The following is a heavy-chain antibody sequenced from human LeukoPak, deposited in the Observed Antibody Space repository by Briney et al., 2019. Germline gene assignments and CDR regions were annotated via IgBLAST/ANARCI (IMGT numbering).Heavy chain of an antibody. CDR3: ARPYRSGWSGSFDY. J-gene: IGHJ4*02. D-gene: IGHD6-19*01. CDR2: IHYSGST. Sequence: PSETLSRTCTVSGGSISSYYWSWIRQPPGKGLEWIGNIHYSGSTKYYPSLKSRVTILVDTSRNQLSLRMSSVTAADTAVYYCARPYRSGWSGSFDYWGQGTLVTVSS. CDR1: GGSISSYY. V-gene: IGHV4-59*01.